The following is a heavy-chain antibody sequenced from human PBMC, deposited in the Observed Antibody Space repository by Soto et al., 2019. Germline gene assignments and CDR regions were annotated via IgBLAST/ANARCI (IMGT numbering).Heavy chain of an antibody. J-gene: IGHJ4*02. V-gene: IGHV4-59*08. D-gene: IGHD4-17*01. CDR2: IYYSGST. CDR3: ARRYGGTRDY. CDR1: GGSISSYY. Sequence: QVQLQESGPGLVKPSETLSLTCTVSGGSISSYYWSWIRQPPGKGLEWIGYIYYSGSTNYNPSLKSRVTISVDTSKNQFSLKLGSVTAADTAVYYCARRYGGTRDYWGQGTLVTVSS.